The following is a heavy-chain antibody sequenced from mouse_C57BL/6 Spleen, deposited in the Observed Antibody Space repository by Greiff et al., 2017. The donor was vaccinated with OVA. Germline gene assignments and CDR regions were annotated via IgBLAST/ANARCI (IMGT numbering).Heavy chain of an antibody. Sequence: QVQLKQPGAELVKPGASVKLSCKASGYTFTSYWMHWVKQRPGQGLEWIGMIHPNSGSTNSNEKFKSKATLTVDKSSSTAYMQLRSLTSEDSAVYYCARGGVITTVVATEAMDYWGQGTSVTVSS. CDR2: IHPNSGST. D-gene: IGHD1-1*01. V-gene: IGHV1-64*01. J-gene: IGHJ4*01. CDR1: GYTFTSYW. CDR3: ARGGVITTVVATEAMDY.